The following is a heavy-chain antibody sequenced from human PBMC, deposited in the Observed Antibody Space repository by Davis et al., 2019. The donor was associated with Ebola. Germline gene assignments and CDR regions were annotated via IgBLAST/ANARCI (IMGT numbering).Heavy chain of an antibody. CDR2: ISNGGRT. D-gene: IGHD5-24*01. Sequence: GSLRLSCAASGFTFSTYSMNWVRQAPGKGLEWIAFISNGGRTIYNPSLRGRVTISIDTSKNQFSLEVRSVTAADTAFYYCVRGSDAYKTGYWGQGTLVTVSS. V-gene: IGHV4-59*01. CDR1: GFTFSTYS. CDR3: VRGSDAYKTGY. J-gene: IGHJ4*02.